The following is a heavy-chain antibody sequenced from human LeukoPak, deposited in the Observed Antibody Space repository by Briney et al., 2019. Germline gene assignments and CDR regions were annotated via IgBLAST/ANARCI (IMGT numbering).Heavy chain of an antibody. CDR3: ARSYGSGSYYPC. V-gene: IGHV4-61*02. CDR2: IYTSGST. Sequence: PSQTLSLTCTVSGGSISSGSYYWSRIRQPAGKGLEWIGRIYTSGSTNYNPSLKSRVTISVDTSKNQFSLKLSSVTAADTAVYYCARSYGSGSYYPCWGQGTLVTVSS. J-gene: IGHJ4*02. D-gene: IGHD3-10*01. CDR1: GGSISSGSYY.